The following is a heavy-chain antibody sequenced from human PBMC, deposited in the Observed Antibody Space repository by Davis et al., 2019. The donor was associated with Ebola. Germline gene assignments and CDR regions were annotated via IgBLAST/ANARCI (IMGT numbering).Heavy chain of an antibody. CDR2: ISSSSSYI. D-gene: IGHD5-12*01. J-gene: IGHJ6*02. CDR3: ATGYSGYDSPYYYGMDV. CDR1: GFTFSSYS. Sequence: GESLKISCAASGFTFSSYSMNWVRQAPGKGLEWVSSISSSSSYIYYADSVKGRFTISRDNSKNTLYLQMNSLRAEDTAVYYCATGYSGYDSPYYYGMDVWGQGTTVTVSS. V-gene: IGHV3-21*04.